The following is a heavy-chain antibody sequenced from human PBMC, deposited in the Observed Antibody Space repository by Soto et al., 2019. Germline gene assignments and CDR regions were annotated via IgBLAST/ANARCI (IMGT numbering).Heavy chain of an antibody. CDR2: IKSKTDGGTT. Sequence: EVQLVESGGGLVKPGGSLRLSCAASGFTFSNAWMSWVRQAPGKVLEWVGRIKSKTDGGTTDYAAPVKGRFTISRDDSKNTLYLQMNSLKTEDTAVYYCTTVGMTTVTKYYMDVWGKGTTVTVSS. V-gene: IGHV3-15*01. D-gene: IGHD4-17*01. CDR3: TTVGMTTVTKYYMDV. CDR1: GFTFSNAW. J-gene: IGHJ6*03.